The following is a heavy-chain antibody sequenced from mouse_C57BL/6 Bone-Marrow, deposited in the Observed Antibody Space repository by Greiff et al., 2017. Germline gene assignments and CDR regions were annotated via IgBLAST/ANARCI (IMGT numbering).Heavy chain of an antibody. V-gene: IGHV1-39*01. CDR2: INPNYGTT. CDR1: GYSFTDYN. J-gene: IGHJ3*01. D-gene: IGHD1-1*01. Sequence: EVQLQQSGPELVKPGASVKISCKASGYSFTDYNMNWVKQSTGKSLEWIGVINPNYGTTSYNQKFKGKATLTVDQSSSTAYMQLNSLTSEDSAVYDCARRDYCSSYECAYWGQGTLVTVSA. CDR3: ARRDYCSSYECAY.